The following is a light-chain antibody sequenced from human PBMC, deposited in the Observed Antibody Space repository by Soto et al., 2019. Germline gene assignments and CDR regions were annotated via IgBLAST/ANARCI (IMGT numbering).Light chain of an antibody. Sequence: IVLPQSPGTLSLSPGERATLSCRASQSVSSTFLAWYQQKPGQAPRLLIFGVSNRATGIPDRFSGSGSGTDFTLTISRLEPEDFAVYYCGQFVSAPPRTFGQGTKVDIK. CDR2: GVS. J-gene: IGKJ1*01. V-gene: IGKV3-20*01. CDR3: GQFVSAPPRT. CDR1: QSVSSTF.